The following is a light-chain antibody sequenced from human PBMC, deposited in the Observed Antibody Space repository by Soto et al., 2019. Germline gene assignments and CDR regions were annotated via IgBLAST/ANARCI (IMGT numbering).Light chain of an antibody. Sequence: EIVMTQSPATLSVSPGERATLSCRASQSVDSNLAWYQQKPGQAPRLLIYGASYRAAGIPARFSGSGSGTEFTLNISSLQSEDFAVYYCQQYNNWPPVTFGPGTKVDI. V-gene: IGKV3-15*01. CDR1: QSVDSN. CDR3: QQYNNWPPVT. CDR2: GAS. J-gene: IGKJ3*01.